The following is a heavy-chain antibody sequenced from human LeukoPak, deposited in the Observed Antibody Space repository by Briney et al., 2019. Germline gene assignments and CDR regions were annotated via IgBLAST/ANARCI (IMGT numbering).Heavy chain of an antibody. CDR2: INPNIGDT. V-gene: IGHV1-2*02. D-gene: IGHD3-22*01. CDR1: GYTFTSYY. CDR3: ARGVNSHDSRGLYY. J-gene: IGHJ4*02. Sequence: ASVKVSCKASGYTFTSYYMHWVRQAPGQGLEWMGWINPNIGDTNYAQRFQGRVTMTRDTSISTAYMELSRLRSDDTAVYYCARGVNSHDSRGLYYWGQGTLVTVTS.